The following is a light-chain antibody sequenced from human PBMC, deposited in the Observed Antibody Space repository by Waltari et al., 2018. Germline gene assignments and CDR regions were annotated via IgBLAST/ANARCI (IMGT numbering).Light chain of an antibody. J-gene: IGKJ3*01. V-gene: IGKV1-39*01. CDR2: AAS. CDR1: QSISRY. CDR3: QQSYSTLLT. Sequence: DIQMTQSPSSLSASVGDRVTITCRTSQSISRYLHWYQQKPGKAPKLLIYAASSLQSGVPSRFSGSGSGTDFTLTISSLQPEDFATYYCQQSYSTLLTFGPGTKVEIK.